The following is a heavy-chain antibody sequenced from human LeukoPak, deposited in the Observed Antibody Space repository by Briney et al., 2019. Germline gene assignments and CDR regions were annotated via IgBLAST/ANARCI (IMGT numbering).Heavy chain of an antibody. CDR2: INPNSGGT. D-gene: IGHD3-22*01. CDR3: ARGDYYDSSGSYSL. V-gene: IGHV1-2*06. Sequence: ASVKVSCKASGYTFTGYYMQWVRQAPGQGLEWMGRINPNSGGTNYAQKFQGRVTMTRDTSISTAYMELSGLRSDDTAVYYCARGDYYDSSGSYSLWGQGTLVTVSS. J-gene: IGHJ4*02. CDR1: GYTFTGYY.